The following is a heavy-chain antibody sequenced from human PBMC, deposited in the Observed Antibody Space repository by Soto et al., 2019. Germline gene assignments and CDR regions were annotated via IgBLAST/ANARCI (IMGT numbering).Heavy chain of an antibody. CDR1: GGSISSGGYY. V-gene: IGHV4-31*03. J-gene: IGHJ4*02. Sequence: QVQLQESGPGLVKPSQTLSLTCTVSGGSISSGGYYWSWIRQHPGKGLEWIGYIYYSGSTYYNPALTSRVTISVDTSKNQVSLKLSSVTAADTAVYYCERDRSGKSGDSGSPLFFYFDYWGQGTLVTVSS. CDR3: ERDRSGKSGDSGSPLFFYFDY. D-gene: IGHD3-10*01. CDR2: IYYSGST.